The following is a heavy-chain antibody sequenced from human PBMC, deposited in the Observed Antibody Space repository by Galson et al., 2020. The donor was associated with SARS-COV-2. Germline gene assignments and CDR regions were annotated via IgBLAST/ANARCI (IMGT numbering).Heavy chain of an antibody. V-gene: IGHV3-30*03. CDR1: GFTFSGYG. CDR2: LSFDGSDK. D-gene: IGHD2-8*01. J-gene: IGHJ6*02. Sequence: GESLKISCAASGFTFSGYGIQWVRQAPGKGLEWVAGLSFDGSDKNYADSVRGRFTISRNMSNNTVYLQMSRLRSEDTAVYYCARDIVLVVTLYALDVWGQGTTVTVSS. CDR3: ARDIVLVVTLYALDV.